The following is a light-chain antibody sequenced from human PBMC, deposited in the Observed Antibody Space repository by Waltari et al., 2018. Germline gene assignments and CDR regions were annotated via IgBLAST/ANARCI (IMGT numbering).Light chain of an antibody. CDR3: QAWDNGFVV. Sequence: SYELTQPPSLSVSPGQTASITCSGDKLGDEYGSWYQQRPGQSPVVVIYEETKRPSGIPERFSGSRSGNTVTLTISGTQAMDEADYYCQAWDNGFVVFGGGTKLTVL. CDR1: KLGDEY. V-gene: IGLV3-1*01. CDR2: EET. J-gene: IGLJ2*01.